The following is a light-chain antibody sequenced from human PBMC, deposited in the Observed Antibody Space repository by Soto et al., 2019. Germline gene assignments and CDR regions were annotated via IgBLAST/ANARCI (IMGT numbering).Light chain of an antibody. CDR1: QTVTSNY. Sequence: EIVLTQSPGTLSVSAGETGSLSCRASQTVTSNYLAWYQQKPGQAPRLLIHGASTRASGIPDRFSGRGSGTDFTLTLTRLEPQDFAVYFCQQYGNTPWTFGQGTKVEVK. CDR2: GAS. J-gene: IGKJ1*01. V-gene: IGKV3-20*01. CDR3: QQYGNTPWT.